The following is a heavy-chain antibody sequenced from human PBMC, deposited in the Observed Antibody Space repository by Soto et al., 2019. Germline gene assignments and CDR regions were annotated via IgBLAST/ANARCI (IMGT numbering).Heavy chain of an antibody. Sequence: QVQLVQSGAEVKKPGSSVKVSCKASGGTFSRYSITWVRQAPGHGLEWIGRIIPIFGIASYAQKFQGRVTMTAAESPSTAYRELSSRRADDTAVYYCAREDRDRETGLVPAAIDGMDVWGQGTTVTVSS. CDR2: IIPIFGIA. CDR3: AREDRDRETGLVPAAIDGMDV. D-gene: IGHD2-2*01. CDR1: GGTFSRYS. J-gene: IGHJ6*02. V-gene: IGHV1-69*08.